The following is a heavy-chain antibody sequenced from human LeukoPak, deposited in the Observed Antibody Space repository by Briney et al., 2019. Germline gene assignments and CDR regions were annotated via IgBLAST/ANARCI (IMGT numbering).Heavy chain of an antibody. Sequence: GRSLRLSCAASGFTFSSYGMHWVRQAPGKGLEWVAVIWYDGSNKYYADSVKGRFTISRDNSKNTLYPQMNSLRAEDTAVYYCAKADGYCTNGVCFSFAMDVWGKGTTVTVSS. CDR2: IWYDGSNK. V-gene: IGHV3-33*06. D-gene: IGHD2-8*01. CDR3: AKADGYCTNGVCFSFAMDV. CDR1: GFTFSSYG. J-gene: IGHJ6*04.